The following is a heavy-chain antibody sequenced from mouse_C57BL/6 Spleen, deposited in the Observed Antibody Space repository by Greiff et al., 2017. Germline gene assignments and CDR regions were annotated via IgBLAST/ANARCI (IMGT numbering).Heavy chain of an antibody. CDR3: ARGWLRRVKGFDY. J-gene: IGHJ2*01. Sequence: VQLQQPGAELVKPGASVKLSCKASGYTFTSYWMQWVKQRPGQGLEWIGEIDPSDSYTNYNQKFKGKATLTVDTSSSTAYMQLSSLTSEDSAVYYCARGWLRRVKGFDYWGQGTTLTVSS. CDR1: GYTFTSYW. CDR2: IDPSDSYT. V-gene: IGHV1-50*01. D-gene: IGHD2-2*01.